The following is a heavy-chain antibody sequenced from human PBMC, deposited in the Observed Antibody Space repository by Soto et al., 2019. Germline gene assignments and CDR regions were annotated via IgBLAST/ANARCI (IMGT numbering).Heavy chain of an antibody. V-gene: IGHV4-61*01. J-gene: IGHJ4*02. CDR3: AIDSSGRHDY. CDR1: GGSLRSGSYY. D-gene: IGHD3-22*01. Sequence: QVQLQESGPGLLKTSETLSLTCTVSGGSLRSGSYYWSWIRQPPGKGLEWIGYIYHGGHTSYNAFPRRRFTMTVDTSNSQSFLKVNSVTAADTAVYVGAIDSSGRHDYWGQGTPVTVSS. CDR2: IYHGGHT.